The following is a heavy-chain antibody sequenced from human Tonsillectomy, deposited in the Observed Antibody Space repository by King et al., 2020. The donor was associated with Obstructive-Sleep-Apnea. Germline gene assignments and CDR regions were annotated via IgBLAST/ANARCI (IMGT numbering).Heavy chain of an antibody. CDR3: ARGVETLPPLYYYYGMDV. CDR2: INHSGST. D-gene: IGHD5-24*01. J-gene: IGHJ6*02. V-gene: IGHV4-34*01. CDR1: GGSFSGYY. Sequence: VQLQQWGAGLLKPSETLSLTCAVYGGSFSGYYWSWIRQPPGKGLEWIGEINHSGSTNYNPSLKSRVPISVDTPKNQFSLKLSSVTAAVTAVYYCARGVETLPPLYYYYGMDVWGQGTTVTVSS.